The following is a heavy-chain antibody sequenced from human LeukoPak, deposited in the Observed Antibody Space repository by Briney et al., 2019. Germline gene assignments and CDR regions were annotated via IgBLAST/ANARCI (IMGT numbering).Heavy chain of an antibody. J-gene: IGHJ4*02. D-gene: IGHD3-22*01. CDR2: IKQDGSEK. Sequence: GGSLRLSCAASGFTFSSYWMSWVRQAPGKGLEWVANIKQDGSEKYYVDSVKGRFTISRDNAKNSLYLQMNSLRAEDTAVYYCARFPFYDSSGYYSIYWGQGTLVTVSS. CDR1: GFTFSSYW. CDR3: ARFPFYDSSGYYSIY. V-gene: IGHV3-7*01.